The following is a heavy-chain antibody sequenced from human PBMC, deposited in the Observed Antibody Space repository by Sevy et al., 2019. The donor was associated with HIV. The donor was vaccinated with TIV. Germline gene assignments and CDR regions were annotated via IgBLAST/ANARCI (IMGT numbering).Heavy chain of an antibody. CDR3: ARDRFSGSLDY. D-gene: IGHD1-26*01. J-gene: IGHJ4*02. Sequence: GGSLRLSCAASGFTFRSYAMHWVRQAPGKGLEWVALIEYDGSKKYYADSVKGRFTISRDNSKNTLYLQMNSLRAEDTATYYCARDRFSGSLDYWGQGTLLTVSS. V-gene: IGHV3-30*04. CDR1: GFTFRSYA. CDR2: IEYDGSKK.